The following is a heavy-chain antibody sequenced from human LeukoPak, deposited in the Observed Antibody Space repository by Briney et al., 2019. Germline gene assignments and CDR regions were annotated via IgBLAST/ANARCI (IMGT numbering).Heavy chain of an antibody. CDR1: GFTFSTYG. Sequence: GGSLRLSCAASGFTFSTYGMTWVRQAPGKGLEWVSSITSSSSYIYYADSVKGRFTISRDNAKNSLYLQMDSLRVEDTAVYYCARDPYSGNYGAYYYYYMDVWGKGTTVTISS. CDR3: ARDPYSGNYGAYYYYYMDV. CDR2: ITSSSSYI. J-gene: IGHJ6*03. D-gene: IGHD1-26*01. V-gene: IGHV3-21*06.